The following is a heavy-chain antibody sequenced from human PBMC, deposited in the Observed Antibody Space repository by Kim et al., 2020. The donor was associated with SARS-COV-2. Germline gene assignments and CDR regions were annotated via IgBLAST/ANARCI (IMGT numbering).Heavy chain of an antibody. J-gene: IGHJ4*02. D-gene: IGHD2-15*01. CDR2: IFSGGST. V-gene: IGHV3-53*01. Sequence: GGSLRLSCAASGFSVSNNYLSWVRQAPGKGLELVSLIFSGGSTQYADSVRGRFTISRDNSKNTLYLQMNNLRVEDTAVYYCARDDLLIYWGQGTLVTVSS. CDR3: ARDDLLIY. CDR1: GFSVSNNY.